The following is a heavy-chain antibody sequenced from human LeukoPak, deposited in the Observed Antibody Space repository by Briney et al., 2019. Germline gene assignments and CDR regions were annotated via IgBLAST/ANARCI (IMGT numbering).Heavy chain of an antibody. CDR3: ARALMVRGDVPPGY. CDR1: GFTFSSYN. Sequence: GGSLRLSCAVSGFTFSSYNMNWVRQAPGKGLEWVSSISSSSSYIDYADSVKGRFTISRDTAKTSLSLQMNGLRAEDTAVYYCARALMVRGDVPPGYWGQGTLVTVSS. J-gene: IGHJ4*02. CDR2: ISSSSSYI. V-gene: IGHV3-21*01. D-gene: IGHD3-10*01.